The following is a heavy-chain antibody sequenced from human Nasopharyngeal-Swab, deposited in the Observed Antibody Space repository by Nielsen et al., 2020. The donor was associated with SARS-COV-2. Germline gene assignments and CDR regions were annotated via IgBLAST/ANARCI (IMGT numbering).Heavy chain of an antibody. J-gene: IGHJ6*03. D-gene: IGHD2-2*01. Sequence: SETLSPTCAVYGGSFSGHQWSWVRQPPGKGLEWIGEVSHGGGTNYNPSLKSRVIISVATSKNQFSLKLSSVTAADTAVYYCARGGAGVVPPPVLGLGPYYYYYYMDVWGKGTTVTVSS. V-gene: IGHV4-34*01. CDR1: GGSFSGHQ. CDR3: ARGGAGVVPPPVLGLGPYYYYYYMDV. CDR2: VSHGGGT.